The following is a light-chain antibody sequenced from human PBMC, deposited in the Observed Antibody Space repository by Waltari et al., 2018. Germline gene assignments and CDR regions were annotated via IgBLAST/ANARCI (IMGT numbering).Light chain of an antibody. V-gene: IGKV1-9*01. J-gene: IGKJ1*01. CDR2: AAS. Sequence: DIQLTQSPSFLSASVGDRVTITCRASQGINSYLAWYQQKPGKAPKLLIYAASTLQSGVPSRFSGSGSGTDFTLKISRVEAEDVGVYYCMQGTHWPTFGQGTKVEIK. CDR3: MQGTHWPT. CDR1: QGINSY.